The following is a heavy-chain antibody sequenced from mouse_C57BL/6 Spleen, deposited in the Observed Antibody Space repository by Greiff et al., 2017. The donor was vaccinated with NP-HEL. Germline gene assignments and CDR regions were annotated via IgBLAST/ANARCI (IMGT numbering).Heavy chain of an antibody. Sequence: QVQLQQSGPELVKPGASVKISCKASGYAFSSSWMNWVKQRPGKGLEWIGRIYPGDGDTNYNGKFKGKATLTADKSSSTAYMQLSSLTSEDSAVYYCARGGDVYFDYWGQGTTLTVSS. J-gene: IGHJ2*01. CDR2: IYPGDGDT. CDR1: GYAFSSSW. CDR3: ARGGDVYFDY. V-gene: IGHV1-82*01.